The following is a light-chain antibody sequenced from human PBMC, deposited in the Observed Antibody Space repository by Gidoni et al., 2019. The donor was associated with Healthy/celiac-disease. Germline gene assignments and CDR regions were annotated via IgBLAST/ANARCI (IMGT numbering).Light chain of an antibody. CDR2: DKN. CDR3: NSRDSSGNHLV. J-gene: IGLJ2*01. Sequence: SSELTQAPAVSVALGQTVRITCQGDSLRSYYASWYQQKPGQAPVLVMYDKNNRPSGVPDLFSGSTSGNTASLTITGAQAEEEADYYCNSRDSSGNHLVFGGGTKLTVL. V-gene: IGLV3-19*01. CDR1: SLRSYY.